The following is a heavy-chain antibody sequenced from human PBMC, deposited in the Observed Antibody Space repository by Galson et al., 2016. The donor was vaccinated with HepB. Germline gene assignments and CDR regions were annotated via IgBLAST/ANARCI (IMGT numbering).Heavy chain of an antibody. J-gene: IGHJ6*02. Sequence: SVKVSCKASGSSFLTYAIHWVRQVPGQRPERMGWIKGGNGNTRYSQKFQGRVTISRDTVASTVYMELSSLTPEDTAVYHCARDLQARVDGRSGMDVWGQGTTVTVSS. CDR3: ARDLQARVDGRSGMDV. V-gene: IGHV1-3*01. CDR2: IKGGNGNT. CDR1: GSSFLTYA. D-gene: IGHD5-24*01.